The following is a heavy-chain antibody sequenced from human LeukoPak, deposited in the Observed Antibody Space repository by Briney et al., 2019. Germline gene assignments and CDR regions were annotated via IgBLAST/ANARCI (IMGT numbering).Heavy chain of an antibody. CDR2: IYHSGST. D-gene: IGHD2-15*01. Sequence: SSETLSLTCAVSGYSISSGYYWGWIRPPPGKGREWIGSIYHSGSTYYNPSLKSRVTISVDTSKNQFSLKLSSVTAADTAVYYCARHGRSTNYFDYWGQGTLVTVSS. V-gene: IGHV4-38-2*01. J-gene: IGHJ4*02. CDR3: ARHGRSTNYFDY. CDR1: GYSISSGYY.